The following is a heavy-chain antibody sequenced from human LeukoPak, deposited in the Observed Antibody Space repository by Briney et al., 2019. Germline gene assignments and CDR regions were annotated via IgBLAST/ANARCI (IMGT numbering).Heavy chain of an antibody. Sequence: GASVTVSCTASVYTFTTYFIHWVRQPPGRGLEWMGTINPSGGSTGYAQKFQGRVTMTRDTSTSTVYMELSSLRSEDTAVYYCAREGGGGIDIEPSFDYWGQGTLVTVSS. CDR2: INPSGGST. D-gene: IGHD2-15*01. V-gene: IGHV1-46*01. CDR3: AREGGGGIDIEPSFDY. CDR1: VYTFTTYF. J-gene: IGHJ4*02.